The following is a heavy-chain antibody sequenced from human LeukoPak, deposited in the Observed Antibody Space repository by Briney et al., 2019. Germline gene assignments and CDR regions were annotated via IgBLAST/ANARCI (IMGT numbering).Heavy chain of an antibody. Sequence: SETLSLTCTVSGGSISSYYWSWIRQPAGKGLEWIGRIYTSGSTNYNPSLKSRVTMSVDTSKNQFSLKLSSVTAADTAVYYCAREEETTALYYYYYYMDVWGKGTTVTVSS. CDR1: GGSISSYY. V-gene: IGHV4-4*07. CDR3: AREEETTALYYYYYYMDV. CDR2: IYTSGST. J-gene: IGHJ6*03. D-gene: IGHD4-11*01.